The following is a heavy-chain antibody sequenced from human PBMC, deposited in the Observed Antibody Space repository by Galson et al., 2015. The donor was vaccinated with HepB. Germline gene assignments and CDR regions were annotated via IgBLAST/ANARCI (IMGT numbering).Heavy chain of an antibody. CDR3: AREGLEYSYGFVY. D-gene: IGHD5-18*01. V-gene: IGHV1-2*02. CDR1: GYTFTGYY. Sequence: SVKVSCKASGYTFTGYYMHWVRQAPGQGLEWMGWINPNSGGTNYAQKFQGRVTMTRDTSISTAYMELSRLRSDDTAVYYCAREGLEYSYGFVYWGQGTLVTVSS. CDR2: INPNSGGT. J-gene: IGHJ4*02.